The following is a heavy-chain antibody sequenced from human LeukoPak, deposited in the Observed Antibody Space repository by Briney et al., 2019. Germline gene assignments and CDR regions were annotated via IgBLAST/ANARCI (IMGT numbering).Heavy chain of an antibody. J-gene: IGHJ4*02. Sequence: SETLSLTCAVYGGSFSGYYWSWIRQPPGKGLEWIGEINHSGSTNYNPSLKSRVTISVDTSKNQFSLKLSSVTAADTAVYYCASFYYDSSGYTGFDYWGQGTLVTVSS. D-gene: IGHD3-22*01. CDR2: INHSGST. CDR3: ASFYYDSSGYTGFDY. V-gene: IGHV4-34*01. CDR1: GGSFSGYY.